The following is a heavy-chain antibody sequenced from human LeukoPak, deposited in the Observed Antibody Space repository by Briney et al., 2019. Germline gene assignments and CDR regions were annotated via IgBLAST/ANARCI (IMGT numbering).Heavy chain of an antibody. J-gene: IGHJ3*02. Sequence: ASVKVSCKASGYTFSSYILSWLRQAPGQGLEWMGWINTNTGTPTYAQGFTGRFVFSLDSSVSTAYLQISSLKAEDTAVYYCARAPDAFDIWGQGTMVTVSS. V-gene: IGHV7-4-1*02. CDR3: ARAPDAFDI. CDR1: GYTFSSYI. CDR2: INTNTGTP.